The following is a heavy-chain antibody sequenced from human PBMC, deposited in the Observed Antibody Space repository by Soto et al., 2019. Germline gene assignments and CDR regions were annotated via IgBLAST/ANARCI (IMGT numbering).Heavy chain of an antibody. Sequence: SETLSLTCTVSGGSISSYYWSWIRRPPGKGLEWIGYIYYSWSTNYNPSLKSRVTISVDTSKNQFSLKLSSVTAADTAVYYCARVPRGSYFGPYCDYWGQGTLVTVSS. CDR2: IYYSWST. J-gene: IGHJ4*02. CDR1: GGSISSYY. CDR3: ARVPRGSYFGPYCDY. V-gene: IGHV4-59*01. D-gene: IGHD1-26*01.